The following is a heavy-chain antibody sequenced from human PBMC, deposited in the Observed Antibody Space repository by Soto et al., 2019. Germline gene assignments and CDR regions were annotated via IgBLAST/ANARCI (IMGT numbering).Heavy chain of an antibody. CDR1: GYTFTSYG. CDR2: ISAHNGNT. D-gene: IGHD3-10*01. V-gene: IGHV1-18*01. CDR3: ARDLEDYYGSGSYYKYFNYGMDV. J-gene: IGHJ6*02. Sequence: ASVKVSCKASGYTFTSYGISWVRQAPGQGLEWMGWISAHNGNTNYAQKLQGRVTMTTDTSTRTAYMEVRSLRSDDTAVYYCARDLEDYYGSGSYYKYFNYGMDVWGQGTTVTVS.